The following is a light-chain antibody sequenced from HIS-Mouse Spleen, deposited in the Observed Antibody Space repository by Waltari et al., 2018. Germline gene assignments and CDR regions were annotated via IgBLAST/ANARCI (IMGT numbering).Light chain of an antibody. Sequence: IVITHSPLSLPVTPGEPASIPCRSSQSLLHSNGYNYLDCYLQKPGQSPQLLIYLGSNRASGVPDRFSGSGSGTDFTLKISRVEAEDVGVYYCMQALQTPITFGQGTRLEIK. CDR1: QSLLHSNGYNY. CDR2: LGS. CDR3: MQALQTPIT. V-gene: IGKV2-28*01. J-gene: IGKJ5*01.